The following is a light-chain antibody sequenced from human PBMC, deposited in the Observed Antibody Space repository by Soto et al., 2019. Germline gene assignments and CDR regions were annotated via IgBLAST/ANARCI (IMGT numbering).Light chain of an antibody. Sequence: DIQLTQSPSFLSTSVGDRVTITCRASQGITNYLAWYQQKPGKAPKLLIYAASTLETGVPSRFSGSGSGTEITLAISSLQPEDFATYYCQQLNSYPFTFGPGTKVDI. V-gene: IGKV1-9*01. CDR1: QGITNY. J-gene: IGKJ3*01. CDR2: AAS. CDR3: QQLNSYPFT.